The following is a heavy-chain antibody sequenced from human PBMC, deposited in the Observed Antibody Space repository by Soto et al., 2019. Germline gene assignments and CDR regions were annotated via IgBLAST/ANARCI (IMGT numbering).Heavy chain of an antibody. J-gene: IGHJ5*02. Sequence: GGSLRLSCAASGFTFSSYGMHWVRQAPGKGLEWVAVIWYDGSNKYYADSVKGRFTISRDNSKNTLYLQMNSLRAEDTAVYYCARDFFAYYGSGSYYNSNWFDPWGQGTLVTVSS. D-gene: IGHD3-10*01. CDR2: IWYDGSNK. V-gene: IGHV3-33*01. CDR1: GFTFSSYG. CDR3: ARDFFAYYGSGSYYNSNWFDP.